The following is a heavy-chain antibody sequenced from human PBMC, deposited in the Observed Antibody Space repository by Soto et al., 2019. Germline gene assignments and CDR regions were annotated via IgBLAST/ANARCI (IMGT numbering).Heavy chain of an antibody. CDR3: AGYCGSTSCYGAFDS. CDR2: IYYSGST. J-gene: IGHJ3*02. D-gene: IGHD2-2*03. Sequence: SETLSLTCTVSGGSISSYYWSWIRQPPGKGLEWIGYIYYSGSTNYNPSLKSRVTISVDTSKNQFSLKLSSVTAADTAVYYCAGYCGSTSCYGAFDSRGQGTMVTVSS. CDR1: GGSISSYY. V-gene: IGHV4-59*01.